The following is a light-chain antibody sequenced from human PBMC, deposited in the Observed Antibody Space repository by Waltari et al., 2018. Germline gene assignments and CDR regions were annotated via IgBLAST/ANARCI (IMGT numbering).Light chain of an antibody. V-gene: IGKV1-17*01. J-gene: IGKJ3*01. CDR3: LQHNTYPFT. Sequence: DIQMTQSPSSLSASIGDRVTITCRASQGIRNDLGWFQQKPGKAPRRLIYGASTLPDGVPSRFSGSGSGTDFTLTIVSLQPEDFATYFCLQHNTYPFTFGPGTKVDV. CDR2: GAS. CDR1: QGIRND.